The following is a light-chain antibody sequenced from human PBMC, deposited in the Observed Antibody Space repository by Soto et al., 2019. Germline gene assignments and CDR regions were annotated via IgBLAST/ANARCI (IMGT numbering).Light chain of an antibody. CDR2: AAS. CDR1: QGISSY. J-gene: IGKJ1*01. Sequence: DVQLTQSPSSLSASVGDRISITCRASQGISSYVAWYQQKPGRSPTILIYAASTLESGVPSRFSGSGSDTDFTLTISGLQPEDAGIYDCQNYKSLSRRFGRAFGQGTKVEIK. CDR3: QNYKSLSRRFGRA. V-gene: IGKV1-27*01.